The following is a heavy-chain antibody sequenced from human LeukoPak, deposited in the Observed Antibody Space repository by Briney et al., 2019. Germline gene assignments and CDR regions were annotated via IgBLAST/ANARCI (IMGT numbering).Heavy chain of an antibody. CDR2: IIPIFGTA. V-gene: IGHV1-69*05. J-gene: IGHJ5*02. Sequence: SVKVSCKASGGTFSSYAISWVRQAPGQGLEWMGGIIPIFGTANYAQKFQGRVTMTRDMSTSTDYMELSSLRSEDTAIYYCAGDNSVGDNAWWFDPWGQGTLVTVSS. CDR1: GGTFSSYA. CDR3: AGDNSVGDNAWWFDP. D-gene: IGHD1-26*01.